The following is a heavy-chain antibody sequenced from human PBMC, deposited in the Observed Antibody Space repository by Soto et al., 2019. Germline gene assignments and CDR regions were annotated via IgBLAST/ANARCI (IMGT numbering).Heavy chain of an antibody. D-gene: IGHD6-6*01. CDR3: AKDTIAARSFAY. CDR1: GFTFSSYA. Sequence: GGSLRLSCAASGFTFSSYAMSWVRQAPGKGLEWVSAISGSGGSTYYADSVKGRFTISRDNSKNTLYLQMNSLRAEDTAVYYFAKDTIAARSFAYWGQGTLVTVYS. CDR2: ISGSGGST. J-gene: IGHJ4*02. V-gene: IGHV3-23*01.